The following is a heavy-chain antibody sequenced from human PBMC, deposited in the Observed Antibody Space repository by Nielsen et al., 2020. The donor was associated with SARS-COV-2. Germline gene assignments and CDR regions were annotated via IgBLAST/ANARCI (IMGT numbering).Heavy chain of an antibody. CDR3: AKLPAAPDYFDY. Sequence: GESLKISCAASGFTLSSQWMGWVRQAPGKGLEWVAVISYDGSNKYYADSVKGRFTISRDNSKNTLYLQMNSLRAEDTALYYCAKLPAAPDYFDYWGQGTLVTVSS. V-gene: IGHV3-30*18. CDR1: GFTLSSQW. CDR2: ISYDGSNK. J-gene: IGHJ4*02. D-gene: IGHD6-25*01.